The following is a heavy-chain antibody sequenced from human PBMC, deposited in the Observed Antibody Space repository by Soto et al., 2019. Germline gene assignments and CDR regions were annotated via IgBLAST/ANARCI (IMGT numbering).Heavy chain of an antibody. D-gene: IGHD6-6*01. J-gene: IGHJ6*03. Sequence: EVQLVESGGGLVKPGGSLRLSCAASGFTFSSYSMNWVRQAPGKGLEWVSSISSSSSYIYYADSVKGRFTISRDNAKNSLYLQMNSLRAEDTAVYYCARTTQPRIAAREGSYYYYYMDVWGKGTTVTVSS. CDR2: ISSSSSYI. V-gene: IGHV3-21*01. CDR3: ARTTQPRIAAREGSYYYYYMDV. CDR1: GFTFSSYS.